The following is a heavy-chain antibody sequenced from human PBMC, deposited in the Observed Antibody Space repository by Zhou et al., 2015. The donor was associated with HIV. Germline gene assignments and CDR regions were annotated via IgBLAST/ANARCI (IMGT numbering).Heavy chain of an antibody. D-gene: IGHD4-17*01. CDR2: IIPMFGTA. V-gene: IGHV1-69*01. CDR3: ARGFRVGFTVTTSAAFDI. Sequence: QVQLVQSGAEVKKPGSSVKVSCKASGGTFSSYAISWVRQAPGQGLEWMGGIIPMFGTANYAQKFQDRVTIIADESTSTAYMELGSLRSEDTAVYYCARGFRVGFTVTTSAAFDIVGQGTMVTVSS. CDR1: GGTFSSYA. J-gene: IGHJ3*02.